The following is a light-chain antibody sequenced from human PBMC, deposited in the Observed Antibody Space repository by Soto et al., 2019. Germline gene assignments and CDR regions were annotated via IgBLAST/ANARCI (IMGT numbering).Light chain of an antibody. CDR1: QSVISK. V-gene: IGKV3-15*01. CDR2: GAS. J-gene: IGKJ1*01. Sequence: EIVLTQSPGTLSVSPGERATLSCRASQSVISKLAWYQQKPGQAPRLLFYGASTGATGIPARFSGSGSETEFTLSISSLQSQDFAVYYCQQYNNWPGTFGQGTKVEIK. CDR3: QQYNNWPGT.